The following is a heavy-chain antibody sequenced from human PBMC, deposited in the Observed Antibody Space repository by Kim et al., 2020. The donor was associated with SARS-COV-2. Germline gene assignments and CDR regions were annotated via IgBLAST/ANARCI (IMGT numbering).Heavy chain of an antibody. J-gene: IGHJ4*02. Sequence: TNYAQKFQGRVTMTRDTSISTTYMERSRLGSDDTAVYYCARSGFNWGLDYWGQGTLVTVSS. V-gene: IGHV1-2*02. D-gene: IGHD7-27*01. CDR2: T. CDR3: ARSGFNWGLDY.